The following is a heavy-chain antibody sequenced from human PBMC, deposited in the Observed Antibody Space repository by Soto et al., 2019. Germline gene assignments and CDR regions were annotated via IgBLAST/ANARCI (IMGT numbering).Heavy chain of an antibody. V-gene: IGHV4-39*01. CDR1: GGSISSSSYY. J-gene: IGHJ4*02. Sequence: SETLSLTCTISGGSISSSSYYWGWIRQPPGKGLEWIGSIYYSGSTYYNPSLKSRVTISVDTSKNQFSLKLSSVTAADTAVYYCAGIQGIAVAGTSGPVSLFDYWGQGTLVTVSS. D-gene: IGHD6-19*01. CDR2: IYYSGST. CDR3: AGIQGIAVAGTSGPVSLFDY.